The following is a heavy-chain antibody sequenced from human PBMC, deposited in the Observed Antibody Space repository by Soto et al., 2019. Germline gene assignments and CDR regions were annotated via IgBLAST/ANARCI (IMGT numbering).Heavy chain of an antibody. Sequence: QVQLVESGGGVVQPGRSLRLSCAASGFTFSSYGMHWVRQAPGKGLEWVAVIWYDGSNKYYADSVKGRFTISRDNSKNTLYLQMNSLRAEDTAVYYCARGLYCSSTSCYGMDVWGQGTTVTVSS. CDR3: ARGLYCSSTSCYGMDV. CDR2: IWYDGSNK. D-gene: IGHD2-2*01. CDR1: GFTFSSYG. J-gene: IGHJ6*02. V-gene: IGHV3-33*01.